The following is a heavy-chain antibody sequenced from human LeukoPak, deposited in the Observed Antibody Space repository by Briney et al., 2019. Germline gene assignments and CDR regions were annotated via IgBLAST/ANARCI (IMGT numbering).Heavy chain of an antibody. V-gene: IGHV1-69*01. J-gene: IGHJ4*02. D-gene: IGHD3-9*01. Sequence: SVKVSCKASGGTFSSYAISWVRQAPGQGLEWMGGIIPIFGTANYAQEFQGRVTITADESTSTAYMELSSLRSEDTAVYYCARSPYYYDILTGYYAPTKYYFDYWGQGTLVTVSS. CDR2: IIPIFGTA. CDR3: ARSPYYYDILTGYYAPTKYYFDY. CDR1: GGTFSSYA.